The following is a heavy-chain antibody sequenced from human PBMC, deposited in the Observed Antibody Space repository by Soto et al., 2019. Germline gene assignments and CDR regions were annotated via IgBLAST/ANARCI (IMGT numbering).Heavy chain of an antibody. CDR2: INYSGTT. Sequence: QLQLQESGPGLVKPSETLSLTCTVSGGSISSSSSYYWGWVRQPPGKGLEWIGSINYSGTTYYNPSLESRVPVSVDTSKNQFSLRLSSVTDADTAVYYCARHPGLDYWGQGTLVTVSS. CDR1: GGSISSSSSYY. J-gene: IGHJ4*02. CDR3: ARHPGLDY. V-gene: IGHV4-39*01.